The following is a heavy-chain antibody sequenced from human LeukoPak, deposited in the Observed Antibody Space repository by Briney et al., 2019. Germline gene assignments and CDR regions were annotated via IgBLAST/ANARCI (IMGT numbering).Heavy chain of an antibody. CDR2: ISFDGRTK. CDR3: AKDWHSVTIFDS. J-gene: IGHJ4*02. CDR1: GFTVSSNY. D-gene: IGHD4-17*01. V-gene: IGHV3-30*18. Sequence: GGSLRLSCAASGFTVSSNYMSWVRQAPGKGLEWVAVISFDGRTKYYADSVKGRFTISRDNSNKTLFLQMNSLRAEDTALYYCAKDWHSVTIFDSWGQGTLVTVSS.